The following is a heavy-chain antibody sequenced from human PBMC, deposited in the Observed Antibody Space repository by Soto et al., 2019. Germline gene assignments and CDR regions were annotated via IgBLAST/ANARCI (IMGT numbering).Heavy chain of an antibody. CDR1: GFSLSTSGVG. V-gene: IGHV2-5*02. CDR3: AHSPYSSSSYYCDY. Sequence: QITLKESGPTLVKPTQTLTLTCTFSGFSLSTSGVGVGWIRQPPGKALEWLALIYWDDDKRDSPFLKSRLTITKDTSKNHVVLTMTNMDPVDTATYYCAHSPYSSSSYYCDYWGQGTLVTVSS. D-gene: IGHD6-6*01. J-gene: IGHJ4*02. CDR2: IYWDDDK.